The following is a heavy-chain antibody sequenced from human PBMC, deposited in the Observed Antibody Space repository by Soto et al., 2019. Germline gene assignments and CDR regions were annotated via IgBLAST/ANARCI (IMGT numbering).Heavy chain of an antibody. CDR2: ISGSGIST. J-gene: IGHJ4*02. CDR1: GFTFSNFA. D-gene: IGHD6-19*01. V-gene: IGHV3-23*01. CDR3: ATPVSSGWYGPQDY. Sequence: LRLSCAASGFTFSNFALTWVRQAPGKGLEWVSGISGSGISTDHADSVKGRFTISRDNSKNTLFLQMNSLRAEDTAIYYCATPVSSGWYGPQDYWGQGTLVTVSS.